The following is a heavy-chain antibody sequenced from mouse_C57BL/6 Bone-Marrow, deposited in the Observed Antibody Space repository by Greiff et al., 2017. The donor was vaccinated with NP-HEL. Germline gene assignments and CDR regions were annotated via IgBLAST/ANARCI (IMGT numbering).Heavy chain of an antibody. D-gene: IGHD3-2*02. Sequence: VKLMESGPYLVKPGASVKISCKASGYAFSSSWMNWVKQRPGKGLEWLGRLYPGDGDTNYNGKFKGKATLTADKSSSTAYMQLSSLTSEESAVYFCARSSGPAWFAYWGQGTLVTVSA. CDR3: ARSSGPAWFAY. V-gene: IGHV1-82*01. CDR2: LYPGDGDT. J-gene: IGHJ3*01. CDR1: GYAFSSSW.